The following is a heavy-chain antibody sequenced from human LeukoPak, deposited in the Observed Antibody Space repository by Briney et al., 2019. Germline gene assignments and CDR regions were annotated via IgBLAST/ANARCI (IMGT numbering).Heavy chain of an antibody. CDR1: GGTFSSYA. Sequence: ASVKVSCKASGGTFSSYAISWVRQAPGQGLEWMGWISAYNGNTNYAQKLQGRVTMTTDTSTSTAYMELRSLRSDDTAVYYCARDIPPYSGLGDPYRFDPWGQGTLVTVSS. V-gene: IGHV1-18*01. D-gene: IGHD3-16*01. CDR3: ARDIPPYSGLGDPYRFDP. J-gene: IGHJ5*02. CDR2: ISAYNGNT.